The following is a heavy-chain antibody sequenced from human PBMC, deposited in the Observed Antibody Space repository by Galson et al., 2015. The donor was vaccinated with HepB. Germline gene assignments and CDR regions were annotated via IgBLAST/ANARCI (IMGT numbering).Heavy chain of an antibody. Sequence: SLRLSCAASGFFFNNYAMTWVRQAPGKGLEWVSAISNGSGSTYYADSVKGRFTISRDNSKNTLYLQMNSLRPEDTAVYYCVRDLDIWGSHRDYFDYWGQGTLVTVSS. CDR2: ISNGSGST. CDR1: GFFFNNYA. V-gene: IGHV3-23*01. D-gene: IGHD3-16*02. CDR3: VRDLDIWGSHRDYFDY. J-gene: IGHJ4*02.